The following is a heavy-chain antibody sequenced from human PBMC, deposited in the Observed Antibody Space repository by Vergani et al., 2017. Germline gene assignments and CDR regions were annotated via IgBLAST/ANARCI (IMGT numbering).Heavy chain of an antibody. D-gene: IGHD2-2*01. J-gene: IGHJ6*03. CDR1: GFTFSSYE. CDR2: ISSSGSTI. V-gene: IGHV3-48*03. CDR3: AREGPVDIVVVPAAIPHYYYYYMDV. Sequence: EVQLVESGGGLVQPGGSLRLSCAASGFTFSSYEMNWVRQAPGKGLEWVSYISSSGSTIYYADSVKGRFTISRDNAKNSLYLQMNSLRAEDTAVYYCAREGPVDIVVVPAAIPHYYYYYMDVWGKGTTVTVSS.